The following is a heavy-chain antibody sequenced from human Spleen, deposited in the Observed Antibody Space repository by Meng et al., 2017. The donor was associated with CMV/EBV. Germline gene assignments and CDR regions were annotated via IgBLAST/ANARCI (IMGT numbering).Heavy chain of an antibody. CDR2: IYYSGST. D-gene: IGHD2-21*01. J-gene: IGHJ4*02. Sequence: SETLSLTCNVSGGSISSSNNYWGWIRQPPGKGLEWIGSIYYSGSTYYNPSLKSRVSMSVDTSKNQFSLKLSSVTAADTAVYYCARVGSYCGGDCYSGFDYWGQGTLVTVSS. CDR1: GGSISSSNNY. V-gene: IGHV4-39*07. CDR3: ARVGSYCGGDCYSGFDY.